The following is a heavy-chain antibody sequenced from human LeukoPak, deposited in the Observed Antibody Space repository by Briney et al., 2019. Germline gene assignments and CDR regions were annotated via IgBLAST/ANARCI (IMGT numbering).Heavy chain of an antibody. CDR3: ATGQGHGMDV. CDR2: INSDGSST. CDR1: RFTFSSYW. Sequence: GGSLRLSCAASRFTFSSYWMHWVRQAPGKGLVWVSRINSDGSSTSYADSVKGRFTISRDNAKNTLYLQMNTLRVEDTAVYYCATGQGHGMDVWGQGSTVTVS. J-gene: IGHJ6*02. V-gene: IGHV3-74*01. D-gene: IGHD1-14*01.